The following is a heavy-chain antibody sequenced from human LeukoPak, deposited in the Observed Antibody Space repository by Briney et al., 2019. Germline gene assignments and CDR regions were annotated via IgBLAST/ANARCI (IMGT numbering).Heavy chain of an antibody. CDR3: ATEGVHDTAIILGAYYYYYGMDV. CDR2: ISPYNGNT. D-gene: IGHD5-18*01. CDR1: GYTFTSYG. Sequence: ASVKVSFKAAGYTFTSYGINWVRQAPGQGLEWMGWISPYNGNTNYAQKLQARVTMTTDTSTSTAYLALRSLRADDTAVHYCATEGVHDTAIILGAYYYYYGMDVWGQGTTVTVSS. J-gene: IGHJ6*02. V-gene: IGHV1-18*01.